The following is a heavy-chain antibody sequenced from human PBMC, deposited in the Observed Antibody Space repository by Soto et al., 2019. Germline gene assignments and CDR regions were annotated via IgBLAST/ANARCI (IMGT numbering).Heavy chain of an antibody. V-gene: IGHV4-61*01. CDR3: ARALRSNHPDR. D-gene: IGHD4-4*01. CDR2: VYFSGST. CDR1: GGSVSTDSSY. J-gene: IGHJ5*02. Sequence: HVQLQESGPGLVKPSETLSLTCIVSGGSVSTDSSYWSWIRQPPGKGLEWIGHVYFSGSTNYNPSLDSRVSISVDTSQNQVSLKLTSLTAADTAVYYCARALRSNHPDRWCQGTLVTVSS.